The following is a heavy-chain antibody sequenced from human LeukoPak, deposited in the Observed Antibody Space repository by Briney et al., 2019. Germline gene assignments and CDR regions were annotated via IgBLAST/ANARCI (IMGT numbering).Heavy chain of an antibody. V-gene: IGHV4-4*07. J-gene: IGHJ6*02. Sequence: PSETLSLTCTVSGGSISSYYWSWIRQPAGEGLDWIGRIYTSGSTNYNPSLKSRVTISVDTSKNHFSLKLSSVTAADTAVYYCARGYVVVVAATYYYYYGMDVWGQGTTVTVSS. CDR3: ARGYVVVVAATYYYYYGMDV. CDR1: GGSISSYY. D-gene: IGHD2-15*01. CDR2: IYTSGST.